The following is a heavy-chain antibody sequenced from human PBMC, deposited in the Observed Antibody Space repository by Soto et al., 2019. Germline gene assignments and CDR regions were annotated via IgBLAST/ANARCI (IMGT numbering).Heavy chain of an antibody. J-gene: IGHJ5*02. CDR3: ARYYCGSGRYNWFDP. CDR2: INHSGTT. CDR1: GGSFSGYD. Sequence: SETLSLTCAVYGGSFSGYDWSWIRQPPGKGLEWIGEINHSGTTNYNPSLNSRVTISVDTSKNQFSLKLSSVTAADTAVYYCARYYCGSGRYNWFDPWGQGTLVTVSS. D-gene: IGHD3-10*01. V-gene: IGHV4-34*01.